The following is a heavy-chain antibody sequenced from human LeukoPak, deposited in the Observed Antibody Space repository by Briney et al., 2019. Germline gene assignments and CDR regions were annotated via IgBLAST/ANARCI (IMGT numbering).Heavy chain of an antibody. CDR3: ARGFYDILTGPDGGYFDY. V-gene: IGHV4-34*01. J-gene: IGHJ4*02. CDR1: GGSFSGYY. D-gene: IGHD3-9*01. CDR2: INHSGST. Sequence: SETLSLTCAVYGGSFSGYYWSWIRQPPGKGLEWIGEINHSGSTNYNPSLKSRVTISVDTSKNQFSLKLSSVTAADTAVYYCARGFYDILTGPDGGYFDYWGQGTLVTVYS.